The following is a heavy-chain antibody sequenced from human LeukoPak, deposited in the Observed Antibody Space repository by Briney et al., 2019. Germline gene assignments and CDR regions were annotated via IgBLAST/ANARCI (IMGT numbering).Heavy chain of an antibody. CDR3: VGWSYYYFDY. CDR1: GFTFSSYW. V-gene: IGHV3-74*01. D-gene: IGHD1-26*01. CDR2: INSDRSST. Sequence: GGSLRLSCAASGFTFSSYWMHWVRQAPGKGLVWVSRINSDRSSTSYADSVKGRFTISRDNAKNTLYLQMNSLRAEDTAVYYCVGWSYYYFDYWGQGTLVTVSS. J-gene: IGHJ4*02.